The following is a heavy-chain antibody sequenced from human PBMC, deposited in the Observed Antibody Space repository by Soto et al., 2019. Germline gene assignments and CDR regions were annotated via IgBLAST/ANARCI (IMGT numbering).Heavy chain of an antibody. V-gene: IGHV3-23*01. CDR3: AKEHVGVQLWHNLLLYY. Sequence: GGSLRLSCAASGFTFSSYAMSWVRQAPGKGLEWVSAISGSGGSTYYADSVKGRFTISRDNSKNTLYLQMNSLRAEDTAVYYCAKEHVGVQLWHNLLLYYWGQGTLVTVSS. J-gene: IGHJ4*02. CDR2: ISGSGGST. CDR1: GFTFSSYA. D-gene: IGHD5-18*01.